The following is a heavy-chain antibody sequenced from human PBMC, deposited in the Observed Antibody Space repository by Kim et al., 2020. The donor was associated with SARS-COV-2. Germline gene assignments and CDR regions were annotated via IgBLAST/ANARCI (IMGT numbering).Heavy chain of an antibody. J-gene: IGHJ6*02. D-gene: IGHD6-6*01. V-gene: IGHV3-33*06. Sequence: FTISRDNSKNTLYLQMNSLRAEDTAVYYCAKGGGIAARPMNYYYYGMDVWGQGTTVTVSS. CDR3: AKGGGIAARPMNYYYYGMDV.